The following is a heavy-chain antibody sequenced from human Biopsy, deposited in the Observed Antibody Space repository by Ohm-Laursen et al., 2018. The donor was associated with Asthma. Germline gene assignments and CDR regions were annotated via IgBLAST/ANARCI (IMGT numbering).Heavy chain of an antibody. J-gene: IGHJ4*02. D-gene: IGHD3-3*01. V-gene: IGHV3-30*03. CDR2: ISYDGVNK. Sequence: SLRLSCAASVLTFSSYGMVWVRLAPGKGLEWVALISYDGVNKFYADSVQVRFTISRDNSKNTLYLQMHSRKIEDTAVYFCARQVKPTVFGVSYKKFDFWGQGTLGAVSS. CDR1: VLTFSSYG. CDR3: ARQVKPTVFGVSYKKFDF.